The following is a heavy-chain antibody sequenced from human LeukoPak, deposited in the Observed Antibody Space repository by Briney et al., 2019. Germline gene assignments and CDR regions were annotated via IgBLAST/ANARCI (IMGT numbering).Heavy chain of an antibody. CDR2: ISYDGSNK. V-gene: IGHV3-30-3*01. CDR3: ARDVGRGHDFYYYYYGMDV. J-gene: IGHJ6*02. CDR1: GFTFSSYA. D-gene: IGHD2-21*02. Sequence: GRSLRLSCAASGFTFSSYAMHWVRQAPGKGLEWVAVISYDGSNKYYADSVKGRFTISRDNSKNTLYLQMNSLRAEDTAVYYCARDVGRGHDFYYYYYGMDVWGQGTTVTVSS.